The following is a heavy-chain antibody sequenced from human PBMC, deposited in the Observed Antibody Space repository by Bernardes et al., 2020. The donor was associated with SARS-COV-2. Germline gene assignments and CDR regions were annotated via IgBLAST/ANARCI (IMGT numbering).Heavy chain of an antibody. CDR3: ARGGFRVRYFNPGGTATAKMDG. V-gene: IGHV3-21*01. CDR2: ISGSSSYI. CDR1: GFTFSSYS. Sequence: GGSLRLSRAASGFTFSSYSMNWVRQAPGKGLEWVSSISGSSSYIYYADSVKGRFTISRDNAKNSLYLQMNSLRAEDTAVYSCARGGFRVRYFNPGGTATAKMDGWGQGTTVTVAS. D-gene: IGHD3-9*01. J-gene: IGHJ6*01.